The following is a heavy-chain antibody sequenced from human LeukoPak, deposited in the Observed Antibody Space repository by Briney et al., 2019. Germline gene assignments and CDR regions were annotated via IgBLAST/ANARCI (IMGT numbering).Heavy chain of an antibody. J-gene: IGHJ4*02. Sequence: GGSLRLSCAASGFTFSSYSMNWVRQAPGKGLEWVANIKEDGSEKYYVDSVKGRFTISRDNAKNSLYLQMNSLRAEDTAVYYCARSPVADYWGQGTLVTVSS. V-gene: IGHV3-7*01. CDR3: ARSPVADY. CDR2: IKEDGSEK. CDR1: GFTFSSYS. D-gene: IGHD6-19*01.